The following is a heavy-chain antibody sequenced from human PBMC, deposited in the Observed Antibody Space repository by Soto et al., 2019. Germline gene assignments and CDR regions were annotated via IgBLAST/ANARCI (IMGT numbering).Heavy chain of an antibody. V-gene: IGHV4-39*01. Sequence: KSSETLSLTCTVSGGSISSSSYYGGWIRQPPGKGLEWIGSIYYSGSTYYNPSLKSRVTISVDTSKNQFSLKLSSVTAADTAVYYCARHLGQTPYFFDYWGQGTLVTVSS. CDR3: ARHLGQTPYFFDY. CDR2: IYYSGST. CDR1: GGSISSSSYY. J-gene: IGHJ4*02.